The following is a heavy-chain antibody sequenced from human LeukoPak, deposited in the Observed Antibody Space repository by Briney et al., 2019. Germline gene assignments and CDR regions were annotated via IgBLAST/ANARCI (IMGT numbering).Heavy chain of an antibody. CDR3: AREGRVGATGPFDY. CDR1: GYTFTGYY. CDR2: INPNSGGT. J-gene: IGHJ4*02. Sequence: ASVKVSCKASGYTFTGYYMHWVRQAPGQGLEWMGWINPNSGGTNYAQKFQGRVTMARDTSISTAYMELSRLRSDDTAVYYCAREGRVGATGPFDYWGQGTLVTVSS. V-gene: IGHV1-2*02. D-gene: IGHD1-26*01.